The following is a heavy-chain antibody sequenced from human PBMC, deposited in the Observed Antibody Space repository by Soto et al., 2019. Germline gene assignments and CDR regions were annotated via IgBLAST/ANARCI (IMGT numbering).Heavy chain of an antibody. V-gene: IGHV3-15*01. J-gene: IGHJ3*02. CDR3: TTGPNLRPLAAFDI. Sequence: GGFLRLSCAASGFTFTNAWMTWVRQGPGKGLEWVGRIKSKSDGGTIDYAAPVKGRFTISRDDSKNTLYLQMNSLKTEDTAVYYRTTGPNLRPLAAFDIWGQGTVVPVSS. CDR1: GFTFTNAW. CDR2: IKSKSDGGTI.